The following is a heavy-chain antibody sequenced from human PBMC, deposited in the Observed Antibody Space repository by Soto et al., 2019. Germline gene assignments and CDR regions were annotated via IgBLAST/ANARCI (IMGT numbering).Heavy chain of an antibody. CDR2: INHSGNT. Sequence: KSSETLSLTCAVSGGSIGTSAYYWGWIRQAPGKGLEWIGSINHSGNTYLSPSLKDRVTMSADTSKNRFSLKLRSATAADTGLYYCSRRAPEVFDPCGQGTLVTFSS. CDR3: SRRAPEVFDP. CDR1: GGSIGTSAYY. V-gene: IGHV4-39*01. J-gene: IGHJ5*02.